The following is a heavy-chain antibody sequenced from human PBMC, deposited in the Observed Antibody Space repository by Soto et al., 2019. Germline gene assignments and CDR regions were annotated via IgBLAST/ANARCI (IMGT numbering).Heavy chain of an antibody. J-gene: IGHJ4*02. CDR2: INPSGDST. D-gene: IGHD3-22*01. Sequence: GASVKVSCKGAGYTFSNYYMHWVRQAPGQGLEWMGIINPSGDSTSYAQEFQGRVTMTRETSTSTLYMELSSLRSEDTAVYYCARATSSGSPHFDHWGQGTLVTVS. CDR1: GYTFSNYY. V-gene: IGHV1-46*01. CDR3: ARATSSGSPHFDH.